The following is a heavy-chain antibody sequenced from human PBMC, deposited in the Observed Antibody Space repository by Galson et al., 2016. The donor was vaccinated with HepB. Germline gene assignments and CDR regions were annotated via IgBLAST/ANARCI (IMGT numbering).Heavy chain of an antibody. CDR1: GFTVSRNQ. D-gene: IGHD3-10*01. V-gene: IGHV3-53*01. CDR3: ARDNFYGSGTYPPYYYMDV. J-gene: IGHJ6*03. Sequence: SLRLSCAASGFTVSRNQMTWVRQAPGKGLEWVSVIYTGGSTYYGDSVKGRFTISRDNSKNTLYLQMNSLSAEDTAVYYCARDNFYGSGTYPPYYYMDVWGRDHGHRLL. CDR2: IYTGGST.